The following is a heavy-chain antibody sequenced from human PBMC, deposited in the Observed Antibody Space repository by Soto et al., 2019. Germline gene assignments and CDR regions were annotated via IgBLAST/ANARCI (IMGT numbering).Heavy chain of an antibody. D-gene: IGHD5-12*01. CDR2: IIPILGIA. Sequence: SVKVSCKASGGTFSSYTISWVRQAPGQGLEWMGRIIPILGIANYAQKFQGRVTITADKSTSTAYMELSSLRSEDTAVYYCAKRGYSVSEGYYYYMDVWGKGTKVTVSS. V-gene: IGHV1-69*02. CDR3: AKRGYSVSEGYYYYMDV. J-gene: IGHJ6*03. CDR1: GGTFSSYT.